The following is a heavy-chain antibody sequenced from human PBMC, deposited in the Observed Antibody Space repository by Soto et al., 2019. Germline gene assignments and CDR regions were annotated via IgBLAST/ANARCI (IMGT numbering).Heavy chain of an antibody. Sequence: QVQLVESGGGVVQPGRSLRLSCAASGFTFSNYRVHWVRQAPGKGLEWVAIVSEDGTYKYYADSVKGRFTISRENSKNTLYLQMDSLRVEDTAIYYCTRIRTSGTGDAFDIWGQGTMVIVSS. J-gene: IGHJ3*02. V-gene: IGHV3-30-3*01. CDR3: TRIRTSGTGDAFDI. D-gene: IGHD1-1*01. CDR1: GFTFSNYR. CDR2: VSEDGTYK.